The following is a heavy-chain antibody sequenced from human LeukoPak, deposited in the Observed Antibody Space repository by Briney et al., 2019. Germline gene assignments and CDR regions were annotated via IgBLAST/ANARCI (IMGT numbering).Heavy chain of an antibody. V-gene: IGHV3-53*01. CDR1: GFTVSSNY. Sequence: GGSLRLSCAASGFTVSSNYMSWVRQAPGRGLEWVSVIYSGGNTYYADSVKGRFTISRDNSKTTLYLQMNSLRAEDTAVYYCAKYRGSYGPPHFDYWGQGTLVTVSS. CDR2: IYSGGNT. CDR3: AKYRGSYGPPHFDY. D-gene: IGHD1-26*01. J-gene: IGHJ4*02.